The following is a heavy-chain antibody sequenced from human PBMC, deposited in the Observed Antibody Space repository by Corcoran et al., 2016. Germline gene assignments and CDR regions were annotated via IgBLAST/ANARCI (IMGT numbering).Heavy chain of an antibody. CDR1: GGSISGHY. Sequence: QVQLQESGPGLVKPSETLSLTCTVSGGSISGHYWSWIRQPAGAGLQWIGRIYSSGSTNYNPSLTSRVTMSVDTSKNQFSLKLTSVTAADTAVYYCAGDYYGDYWGQGTLVTVSS. CDR3: AGDYYGDY. D-gene: IGHD3-22*01. V-gene: IGHV4-4*07. CDR2: IYSSGST. J-gene: IGHJ4*02.